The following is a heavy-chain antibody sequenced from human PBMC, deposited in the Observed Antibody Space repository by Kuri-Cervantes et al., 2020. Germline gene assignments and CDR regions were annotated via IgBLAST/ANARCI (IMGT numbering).Heavy chain of an antibody. CDR2: ISGSGGDT. J-gene: IGHJ1*01. CDR1: GFTFSSYG. Sequence: GESLKISCAASGFTFSSYGMHWVRQAPGKGLEWVSEISGSGGDTNYADSVKGRFTISRDNSKNTLYLQMNSLRAEDTAVYYCARAAAGPRYFQHWGQGTLVTVSS. V-gene: IGHV3-23*01. CDR3: ARAAAGPRYFQH. D-gene: IGHD6-13*01.